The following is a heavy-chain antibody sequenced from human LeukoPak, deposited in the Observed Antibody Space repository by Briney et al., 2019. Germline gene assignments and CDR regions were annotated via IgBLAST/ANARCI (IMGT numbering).Heavy chain of an antibody. Sequence: SETLSLTCDVFGYSITSGYYWGWIRQPPGKGLEWIGSISQYGTTSYDPSHKSRVIMSVDTSKNQFSLKLTSVTAADTAVYYCARTSTTLTWGQGILVTVSS. J-gene: IGHJ4*02. CDR1: GYSITSGYY. D-gene: IGHD4-11*01. V-gene: IGHV4-38-2*01. CDR2: ISQYGTT. CDR3: ARTSTTLT.